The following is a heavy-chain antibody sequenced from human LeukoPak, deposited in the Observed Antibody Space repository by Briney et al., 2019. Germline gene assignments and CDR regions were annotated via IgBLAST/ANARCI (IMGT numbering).Heavy chain of an antibody. V-gene: IGHV3-7*04. CDR3: ARAGGVGNAFEI. D-gene: IGHD3-16*01. Sequence: GGSLRLSCAASGFTFSSYSMNWVRQAPGKGLEWVANIKQDGSEKYYVDSVKGRFTISRDNAKNSLYLQMNSLRAEDTAVYYGARAGGVGNAFEIGGQGTMVTSLQ. J-gene: IGHJ3*02. CDR1: GFTFSSYS. CDR2: IKQDGSEK.